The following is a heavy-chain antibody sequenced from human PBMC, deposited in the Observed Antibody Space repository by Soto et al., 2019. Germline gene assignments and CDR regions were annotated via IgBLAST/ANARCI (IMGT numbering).Heavy chain of an antibody. CDR2: IYYSGYT. J-gene: IGHJ4*02. V-gene: IGHV4-59*01. CDR3: AGGMAPIELDF. D-gene: IGHD3-16*01. CDR1: GGSMSRYY. Sequence: QVQLQESGPGLVKPSETLSLTCTVSGGSMSRYYWIWIRQAPGKGLEWIGYIYYSGYTKYDPSLQRRVTMSVDTSKNQFSLKLSSVTAADTAVYYCAGGMAPIELDFWGQGTLVTASS.